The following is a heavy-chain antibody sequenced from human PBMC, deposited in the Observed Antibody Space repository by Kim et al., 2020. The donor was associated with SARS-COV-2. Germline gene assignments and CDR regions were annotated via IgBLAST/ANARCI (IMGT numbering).Heavy chain of an antibody. Sequence: ASVKVSCKASGYTFTGYYMHWVRQAPGQGLEWMGRINPNSGGTNYAQKFQGRVTMTRDTSISTAYMELSRLRSDDTAVYYCARGKIQLNECYFDYWGQGTLVTVSS. CDR1: GYTFTGYY. D-gene: IGHD5-18*01. CDR2: INPNSGGT. CDR3: ARGKIQLNECYFDY. J-gene: IGHJ4*02. V-gene: IGHV1-2*06.